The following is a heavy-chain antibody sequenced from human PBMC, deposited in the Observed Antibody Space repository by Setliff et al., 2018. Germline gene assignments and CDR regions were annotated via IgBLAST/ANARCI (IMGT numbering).Heavy chain of an antibody. Sequence: SETLSLTCTVSGGSINSGTYYWGWIRQPPGKGLEWIGRIYHGGTTYYNASLKSRVIISVDTSKNQFSLNLSSVTAADTAVYYCTRTGTYRYFDYWGQGTPVTVSS. CDR3: TRTGTYRYFDY. V-gene: IGHV4-39*01. D-gene: IGHD1-26*01. CDR1: GGSINSGTYY. CDR2: IYHGGTT. J-gene: IGHJ4*02.